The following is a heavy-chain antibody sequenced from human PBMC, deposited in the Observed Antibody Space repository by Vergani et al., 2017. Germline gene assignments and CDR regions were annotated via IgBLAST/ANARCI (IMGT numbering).Heavy chain of an antibody. D-gene: IGHD2-21*01. CDR3: ARSIGYCAGATCRAYYFDH. Sequence: QVQLVQSGAEVKKPGSSVKVSCKASGGTFSSSAISWLRQAPGQAFEWMGILNPTTGHTTSAQKFMGRVDMTRDPSTDTSTRTVQMTLSSLRSEDTAVYYCARSIGYCAGATCRAYYFDHWGQGTRVTVSS. J-gene: IGHJ5*02. V-gene: IGHV1-69*09. CDR1: GGTFSSSA. CDR2: LNPTTGHT.